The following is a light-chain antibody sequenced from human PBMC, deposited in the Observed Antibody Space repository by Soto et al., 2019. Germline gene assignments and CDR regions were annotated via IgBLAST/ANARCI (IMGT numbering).Light chain of an antibody. J-gene: IGKJ1*01. Sequence: EIVWTQSPATLSLSPGERATLSCRASQSINNFIAWYQQKSGQPPRLVIYDVSKRATGIPARFSGSGSGTDFTLSISSLEPEDFAVYFCQQRSNWPPTWTFGPGTKVDIK. CDR3: QQRSNWPPTWT. V-gene: IGKV3-11*01. CDR1: QSINNF. CDR2: DVS.